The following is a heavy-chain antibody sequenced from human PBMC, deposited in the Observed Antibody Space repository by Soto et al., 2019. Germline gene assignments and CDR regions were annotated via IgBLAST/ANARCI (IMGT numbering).Heavy chain of an antibody. CDR3: ARLPRITMIVVVGYGMDV. V-gene: IGHV4-39*01. J-gene: IGHJ6*02. Sequence: TSETLSLTCTVSGGSISSSSYYWGWIRQPPGKGLEWIGSIYYSGSTYYNPSLKSRVTISVDTSKNQFSLKLSSVTAADTAVYYCARLPRITMIVVVGYGMDVWGQGTTVTVSS. CDR1: GGSISSSSYY. D-gene: IGHD3-22*01. CDR2: IYYSGST.